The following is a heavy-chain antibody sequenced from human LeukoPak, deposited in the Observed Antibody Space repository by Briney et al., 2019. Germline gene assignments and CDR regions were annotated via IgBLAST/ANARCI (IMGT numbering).Heavy chain of an antibody. Sequence: GGSLRLSCAASGFTFSSYSMNWVRQAPGKGLEWVSSISSSSSYIYYADSVKGRFTISRDNAKNSLYLQMNSLRAEDTAVYYCARANPLIGDAFGIWGQGTMVTVSS. V-gene: IGHV3-21*01. D-gene: IGHD2-21*01. CDR1: GFTFSSYS. CDR2: ISSSSSYI. CDR3: ARANPLIGDAFGI. J-gene: IGHJ3*02.